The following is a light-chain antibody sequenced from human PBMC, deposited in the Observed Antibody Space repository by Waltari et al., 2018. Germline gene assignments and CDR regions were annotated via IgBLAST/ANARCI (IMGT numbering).Light chain of an antibody. CDR2: DDI. V-gene: IGLV2-23*01. Sequence: QSALTQPASVSGSPGKSITIYCLGVSNDVGSYSPVPWYHHHPDKAPKLLIYDDIKRPSGVSDRFSGSRSGNTASLTISGLQAEDEADYFCSSYAGDRTWVFGGGTKLSVL. J-gene: IGLJ3*02. CDR1: SNDVGSYSP. CDR3: SSYAGDRTWV.